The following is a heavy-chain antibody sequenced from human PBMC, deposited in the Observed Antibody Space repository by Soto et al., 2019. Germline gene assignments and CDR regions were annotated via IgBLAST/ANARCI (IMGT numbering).Heavy chain of an antibody. V-gene: IGHV4-59*01. CDR1: GGSISSYY. Sequence: SETLSLTCTVSGGSISSYYWSWIQQPPGKGLEWIGCIYYSGSTNYNPSLKSRVTISVDTSKNQFSLKLSSVTAADTAVYYCAGSAMVRGVTSFGYWGQRTLVTVS. D-gene: IGHD3-10*01. CDR2: IYYSGST. J-gene: IGHJ4*02. CDR3: AGSAMVRGVTSFGY.